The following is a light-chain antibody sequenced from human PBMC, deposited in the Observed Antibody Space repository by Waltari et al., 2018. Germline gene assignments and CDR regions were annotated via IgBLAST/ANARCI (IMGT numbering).Light chain of an antibody. Sequence: QAVLTQPSSLSASPGASASLTCTLLSGINVGTYRIYWYQQKPGSPPQYLLSYTSASDKQQGSGVPRRFSGSKDASANAGILLISGLQSEDEADYYCMIWHSSAWVFGGGTKLTVL. CDR1: SGINVGTYR. CDR2: YTSASDK. J-gene: IGLJ3*02. V-gene: IGLV5-45*02. CDR3: MIWHSSAWV.